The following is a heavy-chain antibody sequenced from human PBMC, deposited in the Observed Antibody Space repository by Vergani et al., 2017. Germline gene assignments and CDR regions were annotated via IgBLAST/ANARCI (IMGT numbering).Heavy chain of an antibody. CDR2: IYYSGST. V-gene: IGHV4-39*07. CDR3: GRVADFYGLGSRLLDL. J-gene: IGHJ5*02. CDR1: GVSIRSSRYY. Sequence: QVQLQESGPGVVKPSETLSLTCTVSGVSIRSSRYYWGWIRQPPGKGLEWIATIYYSGSTNYNPSLKSRVTVSLDTSKNQFSLKLNSVTAADTAVYYCGRVADFYGLGSRLLDLWGQGILVTVSS. D-gene: IGHD3-10*01.